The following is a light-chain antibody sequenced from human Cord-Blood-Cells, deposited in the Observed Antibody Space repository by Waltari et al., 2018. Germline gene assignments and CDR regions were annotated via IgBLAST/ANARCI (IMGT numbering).Light chain of an antibody. CDR2: DVG. Sequence: QSALTQPRSVSGSPGQSVTISCTGTSSDVGGYNYVSWYQQHPGKAPKLLIYDVGKRPSGVRDRLSGSKSGNTASLTISGLQAEDEADYDCCSYAGSYSYVFGTGTKVTVL. CDR3: CSYAGSYSYV. CDR1: SSDVGGYNY. J-gene: IGLJ1*01. V-gene: IGLV2-11*01.